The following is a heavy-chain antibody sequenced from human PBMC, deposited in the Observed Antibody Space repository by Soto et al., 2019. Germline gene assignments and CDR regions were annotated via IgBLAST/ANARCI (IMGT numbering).Heavy chain of an antibody. V-gene: IGHV1-18*04. CDR2: ISAYNGNI. CDR3: ARDYSSSPEWLDP. CDR1: GYTFTGCA. D-gene: IGHD6-6*01. J-gene: IGHJ5*02. Sequence: ASVKVSRKASGYTFTGCAVSWVRQAPGQGLEWVGWISAYNGNIKYAQKFQGRVTMTTDTSMSTAYMELRSLRSDDTAVYYCARDYSSSPEWLDPWGQGTLVTVSS.